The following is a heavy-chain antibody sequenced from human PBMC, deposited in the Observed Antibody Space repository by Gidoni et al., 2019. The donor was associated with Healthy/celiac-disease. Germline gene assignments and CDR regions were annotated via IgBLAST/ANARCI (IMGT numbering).Heavy chain of an antibody. Sequence: EVQLVESGGGLVQPGSSLRLSCAASGFTFDDYAMHWVRQAAGKGLEWVSGMSWNSGSIGYADSVKGRFTISRDNAKNSLYLQMNSLRAEDTALYYCAKDVSPGIAAAGSDYWGQGTLVTVSS. CDR2: MSWNSGSI. V-gene: IGHV3-9*01. CDR1: GFTFDDYA. CDR3: AKDVSPGIAAAGSDY. J-gene: IGHJ4*02. D-gene: IGHD6-13*01.